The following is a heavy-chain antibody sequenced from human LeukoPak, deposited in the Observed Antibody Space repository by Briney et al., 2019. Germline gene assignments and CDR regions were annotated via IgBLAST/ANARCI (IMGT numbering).Heavy chain of an antibody. CDR2: VYYSGRA. CDR3: ARDFPPDDH. V-gene: IGHV4-30-4*01. CDR1: GDSISSGDYY. J-gene: IGHJ4*02. Sequence: SETLSLTCTVSSASIGSGDSISSGDYYWTWIRQPPGKALEWIGYVYYSGRAYYNPSLKSRLTISLDSSKHQLSLRLTSVTAADTAVYSCARDFPPDDHWGQGALVTVSS. D-gene: IGHD2/OR15-2a*01.